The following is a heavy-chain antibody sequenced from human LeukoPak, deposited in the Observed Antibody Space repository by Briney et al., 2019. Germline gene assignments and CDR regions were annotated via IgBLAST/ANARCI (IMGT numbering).Heavy chain of an antibody. V-gene: IGHV4-59*01. CDR2: IYYSGST. J-gene: IGHJ6*03. CDR1: GGSISSYY. Sequence: SETLSLTCTVSGGSISSYYWSWIRQPPGKGLEWFGYIYYSGSTNYNPSLKSRVTISVDTSKNQFSLKLSSVTAADTAVYYCARNLVGASDYYYYMDVWGKGTTVTVSS. CDR3: ARNLVGASDYYYYMDV. D-gene: IGHD1-26*01.